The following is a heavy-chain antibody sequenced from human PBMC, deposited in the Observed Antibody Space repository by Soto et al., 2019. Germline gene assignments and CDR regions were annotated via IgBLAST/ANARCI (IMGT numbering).Heavy chain of an antibody. D-gene: IGHD3-16*02. CDR3: SRNRCIWTPTKYYYYYYGMDV. CDR1: GFTFSSYE. J-gene: IGHJ6*02. CDR2: ISSSGSTI. V-gene: IGHV3-48*03. Sequence: PGGSLRLSCAASGFTFSSYEMNWVRQAPGKGLEWVSYISSSGSTIYYADSVKGRFTISRDNAKNSLYLQMNSLRAEDTAVYYYSRNRCIWTPTKYYYYYYGMDVWGQGTTVTVSS.